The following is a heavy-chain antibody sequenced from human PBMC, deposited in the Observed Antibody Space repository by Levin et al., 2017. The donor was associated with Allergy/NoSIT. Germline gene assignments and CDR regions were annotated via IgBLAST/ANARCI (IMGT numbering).Heavy chain of an antibody. D-gene: IGHD3-16*02. Sequence: SETLSLTCIVSGGSINGYYWTWIRQPPGKGLEWIGNMHYSGTTTYNPSLKSRVTISVDTSMNQFSLNLNSVTSADRAVDYCARGLAGTSRYTHGFWGQGTLVTVSS. CDR1: GGSINGYY. J-gene: IGHJ4*02. CDR3: ARGLAGTSRYTHGF. CDR2: MHYSGTT. V-gene: IGHV4-59*01.